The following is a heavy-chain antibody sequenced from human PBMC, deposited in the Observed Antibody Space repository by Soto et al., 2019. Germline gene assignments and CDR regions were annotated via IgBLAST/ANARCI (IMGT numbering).Heavy chain of an antibody. CDR2: IFSSGST. CDR3: AREGSYSAYNFAHGIQLWSFDF. Sequence: SETLSLTCTVSGGSINTCYWSWVRQPAGKGLECIGRIFSSGSTSFNPSLESRVAMSVDTSKNHFSLNLSSVTAADMAVYYCAREGSYSAYNFAHGIQLWSFDFWGQGALVTVSP. J-gene: IGHJ4*02. V-gene: IGHV4-4*07. D-gene: IGHD5-12*01. CDR1: GGSINTCY.